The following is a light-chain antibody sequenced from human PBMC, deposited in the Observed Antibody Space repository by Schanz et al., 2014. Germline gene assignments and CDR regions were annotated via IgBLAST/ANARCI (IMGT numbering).Light chain of an antibody. CDR2: GAS. CDR3: QQYATHPREYS. Sequence: EIVLTQSPGTLSLSPGERATLSCRASQSVSTTHLAWYQQKPGQAPRLLIYGASIRATGIPDRFSGSGSGTDFNLSISRLETEDFAVYYCQQYATHPREYSFGQGTKLEIK. J-gene: IGKJ2*03. CDR1: QSVSTTH. V-gene: IGKV3-20*01.